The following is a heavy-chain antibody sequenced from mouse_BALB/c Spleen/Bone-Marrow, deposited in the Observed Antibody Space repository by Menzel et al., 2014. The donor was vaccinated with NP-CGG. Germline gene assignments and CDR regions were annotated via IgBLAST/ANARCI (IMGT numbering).Heavy chain of an antibody. CDR1: GYTFTSYT. J-gene: IGHJ1*01. V-gene: IGHV1-4*01. Sequence: VQGVESGAELARPGASVKMSCEASGYTFTSYTMHWVKQRPGQGLEWIGYINPSSGYTNYNQRFKDKATLTVDKSSSTAYMQLSSPTSEDSAVYYCAREREITTVVAGDWYFDVWGAGTTVTVSS. CDR3: AREREITTVVAGDWYFDV. D-gene: IGHD1-1*01. CDR2: INPSSGYT.